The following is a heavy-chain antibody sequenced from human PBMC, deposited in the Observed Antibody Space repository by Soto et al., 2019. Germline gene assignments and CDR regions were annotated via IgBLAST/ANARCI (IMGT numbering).Heavy chain of an antibody. CDR3: VRDGPNWGKDFDF. J-gene: IGHJ4*02. Sequence: QLVESGGGVVQPGRSLRLSCVASKLAFSSWGMHWVRQAPGKGLEWVASIWHDGSNEHYADSVKGRFAISRDNSKRTLYLQMNSLRVDDTAIYYCVRDGPNWGKDFDFWGQGTLVTVSS. CDR2: IWHDGSNE. D-gene: IGHD7-27*01. CDR1: KLAFSSWG. V-gene: IGHV3-33*01.